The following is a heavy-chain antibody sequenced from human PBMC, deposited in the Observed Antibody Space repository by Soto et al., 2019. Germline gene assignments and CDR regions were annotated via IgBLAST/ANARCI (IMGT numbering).Heavy chain of an antibody. J-gene: IGHJ4*02. CDR3: ARDVTPFAYSSGWYRRSMVFDY. V-gene: IGHV1-18*01. CDR2: ISAYNGNT. D-gene: IGHD6-19*01. CDR1: GYTFTSYG. Sequence: GASVKVSCKASGYTFTSYGISWVRQAPGQGLEWMGWISAYNGNTNYAQKLQGRVTTTTDTSTSTAYMELRSLRSDDTAVYYCARDVTPFAYSSGWYRRSMVFDYWGQGTLVTVSS.